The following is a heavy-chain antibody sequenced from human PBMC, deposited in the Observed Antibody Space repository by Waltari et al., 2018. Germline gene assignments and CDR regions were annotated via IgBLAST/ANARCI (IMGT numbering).Heavy chain of an antibody. Sequence: QVQLQQWGAGLLKPSETLSLTCAVYGGSFSGYYWSWIRQPPGKGLEGIGEINHSGSTNYNPSLKSRVTISVDTSKNQFSLKLSSVTAADTAVYYCARGKYKGYWGQGTLVTVSS. CDR1: GGSFSGYY. J-gene: IGHJ4*02. CDR3: ARGKYKGY. D-gene: IGHD1-1*01. V-gene: IGHV4-34*01. CDR2: INHSGST.